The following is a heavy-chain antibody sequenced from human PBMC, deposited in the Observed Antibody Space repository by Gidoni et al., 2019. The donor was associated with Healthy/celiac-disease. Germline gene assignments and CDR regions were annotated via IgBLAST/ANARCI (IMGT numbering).Heavy chain of an antibody. D-gene: IGHD1-1*01. V-gene: IGHV5-51*01. CDR2: IYPGDSDT. J-gene: IGHJ6*02. CDR1: GYSFTSYW. CDR3: ARHNGTPERLYYGMDV. Sequence: EVQLVQSGAEVKKPAESLKISCKGSGYSFTSYWIGWVRQMPGKGLEWMGIIYPGDSDTRYSPSFQGQVTISADKSISTAYRQWSSLKASDTAMYYCARHNGTPERLYYGMDVWGQGTTVTVSS.